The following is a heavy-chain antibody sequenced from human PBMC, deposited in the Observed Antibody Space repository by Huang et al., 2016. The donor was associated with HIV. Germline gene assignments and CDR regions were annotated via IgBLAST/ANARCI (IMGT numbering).Heavy chain of an antibody. D-gene: IGHD4-4*01. CDR1: GYTFNIYD. J-gene: IGHJ4*02. Sequence: QVQLVQSGAEVKKPGAAVKVSCQASGYTFNIYDINWVRQAPGQGLEWMGWISNYNCNTKYVQKFQGRVTMTSDTSTSTAYMELRSLRFDDTAVYYCARVDGYSNFLHFDYWGQGTLVTVSS. CDR2: ISNYNCNT. V-gene: IGHV1-18*01. CDR3: ARVDGYSNFLHFDY.